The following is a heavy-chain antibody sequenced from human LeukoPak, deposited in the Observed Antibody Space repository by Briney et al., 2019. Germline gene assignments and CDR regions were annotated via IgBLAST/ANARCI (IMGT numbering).Heavy chain of an antibody. CDR3: ARVRDGYKPPKLSSYYYMDV. CDR2: IKQDGSEK. V-gene: IGHV3-7*01. D-gene: IGHD5-24*01. Sequence: GGSLTLSCAASGFIIISYRMSWVRQAPGKGLEWVANIKQDGSEKYYVDSVKGRFTISRDNAKNSLYLQMSSLRAEDTAVYYCARVRDGYKPPKLSSYYYMDVWGKGTTVTISS. J-gene: IGHJ6*03. CDR1: GFIIISYR.